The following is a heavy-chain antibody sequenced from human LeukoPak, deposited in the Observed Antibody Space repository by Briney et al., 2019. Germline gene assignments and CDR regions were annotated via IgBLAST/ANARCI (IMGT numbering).Heavy chain of an antibody. Sequence: GGSLRLSCAASGFTFSSYAMSWVRQAPGKGLEWVSAISGSGGSTYYADSVKGRFTISRDNSKNTLYMRMNSLRAEDTAVYYCASHSAYGGNPEESYLDYWGQGSLVTVSS. CDR1: GFTFSSYA. J-gene: IGHJ4*02. V-gene: IGHV3-23*01. D-gene: IGHD4-23*01. CDR3: ASHSAYGGNPEESYLDY. CDR2: ISGSGGST.